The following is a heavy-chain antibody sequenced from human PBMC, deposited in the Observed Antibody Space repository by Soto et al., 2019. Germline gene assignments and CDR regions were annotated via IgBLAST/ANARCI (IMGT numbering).Heavy chain of an antibody. D-gene: IGHD3-9*01. CDR3: AKITLPVLRYFDWLLSPDY. CDR1: GFTFSSYA. J-gene: IGHJ4*02. Sequence: HPGGSLRLSCAASGFTFSSYAMSWVRQAPGKGLEWVSAISGSGGSTYYADSVKGRFTISRDNSKNTLYLQMNSLRAEDTAVYYCAKITLPVLRYFDWLLSPDYWGQGTLVTVSS. V-gene: IGHV3-23*01. CDR2: ISGSGGST.